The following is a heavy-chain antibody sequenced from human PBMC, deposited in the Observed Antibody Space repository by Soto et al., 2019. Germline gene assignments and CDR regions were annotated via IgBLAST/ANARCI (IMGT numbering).Heavy chain of an antibody. CDR1: GGSISSYY. D-gene: IGHD2-2*01. Sequence: SETLSLTCTVSGGSISSYYWSWIRQPPGKGLEWIGYIYYSGSTNYNPSLKSRVTISVDTSKNQFSLKLSSVTAADTAVYYCAREQSSPYCPWFDPWGQGTLVTVSS. J-gene: IGHJ5*02. V-gene: IGHV4-59*01. CDR2: IYYSGST. CDR3: AREQSSPYCPWFDP.